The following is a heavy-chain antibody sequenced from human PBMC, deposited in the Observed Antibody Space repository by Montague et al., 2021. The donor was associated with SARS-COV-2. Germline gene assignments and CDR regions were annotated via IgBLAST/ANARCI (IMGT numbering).Heavy chain of an antibody. V-gene: IGHV4-39*01. Sequence: SETLSLTCTVSGGSISSSSYYWGWIRQPPGKGLEWFGSIYYSGXTXYXXXXKXRVTISVDTSKNQFSLRLSSVTAADTAVYYCAGSPPGIAAAGTVAAFDIWGQGTMVTVSS. CDR3: AGSPPGIAAAGTVAAFDI. D-gene: IGHD6-13*01. CDR1: GGSISSSSYY. J-gene: IGHJ3*02. CDR2: IYYSGXT.